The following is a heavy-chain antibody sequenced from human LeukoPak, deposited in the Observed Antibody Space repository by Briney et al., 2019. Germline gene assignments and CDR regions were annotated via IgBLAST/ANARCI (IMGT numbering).Heavy chain of an antibody. Sequence: PSETLSLTCTVSGVSISSYYWSWIRQPRGKGLEWIGYIFYSGSTNYNPSLKSRVTISVDTSKNQFSLKLSSVTAADTAVYYCARGTHYADYWGQGTLVTVSS. J-gene: IGHJ4*02. CDR2: IFYSGST. CDR3: ARGTHYADY. V-gene: IGHV4-59*08. CDR1: GVSISSYY.